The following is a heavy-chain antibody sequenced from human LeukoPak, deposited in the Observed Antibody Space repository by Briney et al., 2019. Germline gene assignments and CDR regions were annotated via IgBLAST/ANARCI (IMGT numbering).Heavy chain of an antibody. D-gene: IGHD6-13*01. CDR1: GGSISSYC. CDR2: IYYSGST. CDR3: ARQEQQLIYNWFDP. J-gene: IGHJ5*02. Sequence: TSETLSPTCTVSGGSISSYCWSWIRQPLGKGLEWIGYIYYSGSTNYNPSLKSRVTISVDTSKNQFSLKLSSVTAADTAVYYCARQEQQLIYNWFDPWGQGTLVTVSS. V-gene: IGHV4-59*01.